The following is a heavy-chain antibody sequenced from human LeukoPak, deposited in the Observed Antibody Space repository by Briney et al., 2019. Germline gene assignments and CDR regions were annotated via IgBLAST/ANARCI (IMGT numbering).Heavy chain of an antibody. J-gene: IGHJ6*03. Sequence: SVKVSCKASGYTFTSHGISWVRQAPGQGLEWMGWISTYNGNTNYAQKLQGRVSMTTDTSTSTAYMDLRSLRSDDTAVYYCARDVLWFGEGPDYYYYIDVWGKGTTVTVSS. D-gene: IGHD3-10*01. CDR3: ARDVLWFGEGPDYYYYIDV. V-gene: IGHV1-18*01. CDR1: GYTFTSHG. CDR2: ISTYNGNT.